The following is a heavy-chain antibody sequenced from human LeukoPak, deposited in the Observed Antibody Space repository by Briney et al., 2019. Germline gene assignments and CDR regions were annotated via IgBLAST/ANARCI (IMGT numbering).Heavy chain of an antibody. CDR3: ARDFGLRCSGGTCYSVYYYGMDV. J-gene: IGHJ6*04. V-gene: IGHV3-7*03. D-gene: IGHD2-15*01. CDR2: IKQGGSEK. CDR1: GFSFSNYA. Sequence: GGSLRLSCSASGFSFSNYAMYWVRQAPGKGLEWVANIKQGGSEKYYVDSVKGRFTISRDNAKNSLYLQMNSLRAEDTAVYFCARDFGLRCSGGTCYSVYYYGMDVWGKGTTVTVSS.